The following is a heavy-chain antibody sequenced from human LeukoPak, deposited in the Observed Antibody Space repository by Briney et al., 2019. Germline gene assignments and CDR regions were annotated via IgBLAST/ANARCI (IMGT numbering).Heavy chain of an antibody. CDR2: INQSGRT. CDR1: VGSFSSYY. Sequence: PSETLSLTCAVYVGSFSSYYWSWIRQPPGKGLEWIGEINQSGRTNYKPSLKSRVTISVDTSKNQFSLKLSSVTAADTAVYYCARGYYGSGSHCCHMDVWGKGTTITVS. V-gene: IGHV4-34*01. D-gene: IGHD3-10*01. CDR3: ARGYYGSGSHCCHMDV. J-gene: IGHJ6*03.